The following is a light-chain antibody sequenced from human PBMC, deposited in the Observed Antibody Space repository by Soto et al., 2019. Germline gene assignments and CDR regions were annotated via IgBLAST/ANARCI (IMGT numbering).Light chain of an antibody. CDR3: QQYNVLPLT. CDR1: QSISSN. J-gene: IGKJ4*01. V-gene: IGKV3-15*01. CDR2: LAS. Sequence: EIVMTQSPATLSVSPGERATLSCRASQSISSNLAWYQQKPGQTPKLLIYLASTRAIGIPARFSGGGSGTEFPLTIRSLQSEDFAVYYCQQYNVLPLTFGGGTKVEFK.